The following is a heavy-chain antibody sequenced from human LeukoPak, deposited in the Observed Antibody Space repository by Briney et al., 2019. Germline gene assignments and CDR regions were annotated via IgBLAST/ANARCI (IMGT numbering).Heavy chain of an antibody. CDR2: IKEDSSET. J-gene: IGHJ4*02. CDR1: GFTFSRYR. Sequence: PGGSLRLSCAASGFTFSRYRMSWVRQAPGKGLEWVANIKEDSSETYYVDSVKGRFTISRDNAKNSLYLQINSLRAEDTAVYFCARDILANYYGSGNDYWGQGTLVTVSS. CDR3: ARDILANYYGSGNDY. D-gene: IGHD3-10*01. V-gene: IGHV3-7*01.